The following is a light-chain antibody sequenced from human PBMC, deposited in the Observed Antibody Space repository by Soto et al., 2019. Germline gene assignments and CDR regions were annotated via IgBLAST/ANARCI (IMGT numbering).Light chain of an antibody. CDR2: DTT. CDR1: TGAVTNGHY. Sequence: QAVVTQGPSLAVSPGGTVTLTCCSSTGAVTNGHYPYWFQQKPGQAPRTLTYDTTNRHSWTPARFSGSLLGGKAALTLSGAQPEDEAEYYGLLSYNGTYVFANGTKVTVL. J-gene: IGLJ1*01. V-gene: IGLV7-46*01. CDR3: LLSYNGTYV.